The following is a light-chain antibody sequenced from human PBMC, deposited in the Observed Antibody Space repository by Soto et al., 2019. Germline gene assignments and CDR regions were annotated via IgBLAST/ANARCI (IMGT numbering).Light chain of an antibody. CDR3: QQYGSSPLYT. CDR2: GAS. Sequence: EIVLTQSPGTLSLSPGERATLSCRASQSVSSSYLAWYQQKPGQAPRLLIYGASSRATGIPDRFSGSGSGTDFTLTISRLEPEDFAVYYCQQYGSSPLYTFGQGTNLEFK. J-gene: IGKJ2*01. CDR1: QSVSSSY. V-gene: IGKV3-20*01.